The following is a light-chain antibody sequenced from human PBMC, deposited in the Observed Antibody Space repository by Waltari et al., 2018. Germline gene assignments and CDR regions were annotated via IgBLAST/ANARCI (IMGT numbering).Light chain of an antibody. CDR3: ATWDSSLRVL. J-gene: IGLJ2*01. CDR1: NSNIENDF. Sequence: QSVLTQPPSVSAASGQKVTISCSGSNSNIENDFVSWYQQLPGTAPKLLIYDNAERPSGIPDRCSGSKSGTSATLAITGLQTGDEAHYYCATWDSSLRVLFGGGTKLTVL. V-gene: IGLV1-51*01. CDR2: DNA.